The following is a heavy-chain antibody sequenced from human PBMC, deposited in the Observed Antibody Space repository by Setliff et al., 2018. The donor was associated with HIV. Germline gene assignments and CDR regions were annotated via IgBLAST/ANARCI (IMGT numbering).Heavy chain of an antibody. CDR2: IYNSGST. V-gene: IGHV4-30-4*08. Sequence: PSETLSLTCTVSGGPISSGDYYWTWIRQPPGKGLEWIGYIYNSGSTYYEPSLRGRVTISIDRSKNQFSLKLNSVTAADTAVYYCARETNASGSLTAYWYFDLWGRGTLVTVSS. D-gene: IGHD3-10*01. CDR1: GGPISSGDYY. CDR3: ARETNASGSLTAYWYFDL. J-gene: IGHJ2*01.